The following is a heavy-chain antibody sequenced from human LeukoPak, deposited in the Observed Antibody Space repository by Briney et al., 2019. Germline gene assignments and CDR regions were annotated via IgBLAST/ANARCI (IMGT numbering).Heavy chain of an antibody. CDR1: GGSLSSGVYY. CDR2: IYHSGST. Sequence: SETLSLTCTVSGGSLSSGVYYWLWIPQPPGKGLESIGYIYHSGSTYYNPSLKSRVTISVDRSKNQFSLKLSSVTAADTAVYYCASRYCGSTSCDGIDAFDIWGQGTMVTVSS. V-gene: IGHV4-30-2*01. D-gene: IGHD2-2*01. CDR3: ASRYCGSTSCDGIDAFDI. J-gene: IGHJ3*02.